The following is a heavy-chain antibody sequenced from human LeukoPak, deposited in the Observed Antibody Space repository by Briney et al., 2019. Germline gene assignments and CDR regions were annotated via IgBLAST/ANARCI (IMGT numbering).Heavy chain of an antibody. J-gene: IGHJ4*02. CDR2: NLYSVKS. Sequence: SETLSLTCSVSGDSVSSTSYYWGWIRQPPGKGLEWIASNLYSVKSYYNPSFNSRVTISVDTSNNRLSLRLTSVNAADTAVYYCARLRDARWLLEYWGQGTLVTVSS. V-gene: IGHV4-39*01. CDR1: GDSVSSTSYY. D-gene: IGHD4-23*01. CDR3: ARLRDARWLLEY.